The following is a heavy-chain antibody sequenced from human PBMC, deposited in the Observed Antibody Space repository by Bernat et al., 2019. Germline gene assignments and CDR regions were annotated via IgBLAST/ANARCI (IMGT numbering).Heavy chain of an antibody. D-gene: IGHD3-3*01. CDR1: GGSISSHDDY. CDR3: ARRRSDRNWFDP. J-gene: IGHJ5*02. V-gene: IGHV4-39*01. Sequence: QLQLQESGPGLVKPSETLSLTCIVSGGSISSHDDYWALIRQPPGKGLEWIGSIFYTGSTYYNPSLKSRLTMSVDTSKSQFSRQRSSVTATETAVYYCARRRSDRNWFDPGGEGTLVTVS. CDR2: IFYTGST.